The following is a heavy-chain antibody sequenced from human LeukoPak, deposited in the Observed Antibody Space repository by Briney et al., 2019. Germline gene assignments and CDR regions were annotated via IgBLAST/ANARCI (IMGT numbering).Heavy chain of an antibody. CDR1: GGSISSYY. Sequence: SETLSLTCTVSGGSISSYYWSWIRQPPGKGLEWIGYIYYSGSTNYNPSLKSRVTISIDTSKGQFSLDLSSVTAADTAVYYCARKPYSSDWYDWYFDLWGRGTLVTVSS. CDR3: ARKPYSSDWYDWYFDL. CDR2: IYYSGST. D-gene: IGHD6-19*01. J-gene: IGHJ2*01. V-gene: IGHV4-59*01.